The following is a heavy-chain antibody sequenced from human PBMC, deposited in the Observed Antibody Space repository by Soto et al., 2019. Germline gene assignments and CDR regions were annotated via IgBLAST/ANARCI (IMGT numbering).Heavy chain of an antibody. CDR1: GYTFTGYY. V-gene: IGHV1-46*01. CDR3: ARQSILVVDIVATTNGNFDY. D-gene: IGHD5-12*01. J-gene: IGHJ4*02. Sequence: ASVKVSCKASGYTFTGYYMDWVRQAPGQGLEWMGIINPSGGSTSYAQKFQGRVTMTRDTSTSTVYMELSSLRSEDTAVYYCARQSILVVDIVATTNGNFDYWGQGTLVTVSS. CDR2: INPSGGST.